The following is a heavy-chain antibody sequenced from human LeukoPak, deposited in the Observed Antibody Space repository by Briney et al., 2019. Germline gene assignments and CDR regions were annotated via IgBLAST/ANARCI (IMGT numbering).Heavy chain of an antibody. CDR3: ARDRSGYVYYYYGMDV. Sequence: PGRSLRLSCAASGFTFSSYAMHWVRQAPGKGLEWVAVISYDGSNKYYADSVKGRFTISRDNSKNTLYLQMNSLRAEDTAVYYCARDRSGYVYYYYGMDVWGQGTTVTVSS. D-gene: IGHD3-22*01. J-gene: IGHJ6*02. CDR1: GFTFSSYA. V-gene: IGHV3-30*04. CDR2: ISYDGSNK.